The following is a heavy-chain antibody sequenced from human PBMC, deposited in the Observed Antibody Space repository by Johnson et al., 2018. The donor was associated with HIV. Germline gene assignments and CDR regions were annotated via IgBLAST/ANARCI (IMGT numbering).Heavy chain of an antibody. V-gene: IGHV3-7*02. CDR3: ARGLVGWASTVASYAFDI. D-gene: IGHD6-19*01. Sequence: VQLVESGGGVVQPGGSLRLSCAASGFTFSSYWMSWVRQAPGKGLEWVANIKQDGSEKYYVDSVKGRFTLSRDNSKNTLYLQMNSLRAEDTAVYYCARGLVGWASTVASYAFDIWGQGTMVTVSS. CDR1: GFTFSSYW. CDR2: IKQDGSEK. J-gene: IGHJ3*02.